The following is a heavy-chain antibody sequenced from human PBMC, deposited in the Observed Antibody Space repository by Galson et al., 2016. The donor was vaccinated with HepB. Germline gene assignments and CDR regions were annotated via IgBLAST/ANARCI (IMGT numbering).Heavy chain of an antibody. CDR2: MSSSGKFT. D-gene: IGHD6-6*01. CDR3: TRGWEYESVRPH. CDR1: GFIFSKYS. Sequence: SLRLSCAASGFIFSKYSMIWVRQAPGRGLEWVSAMSSSGKFTYYADTVKGRFTIYRDNAKNSLWLKMNSLTAEDTAVYYCTRGWEYESVRPHWGQGTLVTVSS. V-gene: IGHV3-21*06. J-gene: IGHJ4*02.